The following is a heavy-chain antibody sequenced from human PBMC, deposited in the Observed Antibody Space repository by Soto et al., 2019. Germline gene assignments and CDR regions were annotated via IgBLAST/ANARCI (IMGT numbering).Heavy chain of an antibody. V-gene: IGHV1-8*01. Sequence: ASVKVSCKASGYTFTSYDINWVRQATGQGLEWMGWMNPNSGNTGYAQNFQGRVTMTRNTSISTAYMELSSLRSEDTAVYYCARERARYGMDVWGQGTTVTVPS. CDR2: MNPNSGNT. CDR1: GYTFTSYD. CDR3: ARERARYGMDV. J-gene: IGHJ6*02.